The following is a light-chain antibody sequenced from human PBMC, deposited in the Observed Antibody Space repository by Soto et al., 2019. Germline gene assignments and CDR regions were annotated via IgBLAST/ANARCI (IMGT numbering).Light chain of an antibody. CDR2: GGS. J-gene: IGKJ1*01. CDR1: QSVDSNY. V-gene: IGKV3-20*01. CDR3: QQYSSGM. Sequence: IVLTQSPGTLSLSPGERATLSCRASQSVDSNYLAWYQQKPGRAPRLLIYGGSRRATGIPDRFSGGGSGTDFTLTISRLEPEDYAVYYCQQYSSGMFGQGTKVEI.